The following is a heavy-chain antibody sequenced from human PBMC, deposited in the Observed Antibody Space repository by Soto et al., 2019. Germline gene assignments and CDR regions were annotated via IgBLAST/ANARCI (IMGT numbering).Heavy chain of an antibody. J-gene: IGHJ4*02. Sequence: QVQLVQSGAEAKKPGSSVKVSCKASGGTFNTYGISWVRQAPGQGLEWMGAIIPIYGTPNYAQKFQGRVTITEDKSTSAAYREMSSLRSEDTAVYYCAIRGIDYDHHYCFDCGGQVSLVTVSA. D-gene: IGHD3-16*01. CDR2: IIPIYGTP. V-gene: IGHV1-69*06. CDR1: GGTFNTYG. CDR3: AIRGIDYDHHYCFDC.